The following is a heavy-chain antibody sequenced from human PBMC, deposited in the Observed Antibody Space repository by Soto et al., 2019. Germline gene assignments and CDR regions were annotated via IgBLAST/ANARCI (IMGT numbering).Heavy chain of an antibody. CDR1: CFTFGSYW. CDR3: ARDSVYGCEASVNHYIDS. Sequence: GGSLRLSCAASCFTFGSYWMRSVRQAPGKGLEGLATIKMDASEKKDVDSVNGRFTMSRDNAKNSLYLQMDSLRAEDTAVYYCARDSVYGCEASVNHYIDSWGHGTLVTVSS. V-gene: IGHV3-7*01. D-gene: IGHD3-10*01. J-gene: IGHJ4*01. CDR2: IKMDASEK.